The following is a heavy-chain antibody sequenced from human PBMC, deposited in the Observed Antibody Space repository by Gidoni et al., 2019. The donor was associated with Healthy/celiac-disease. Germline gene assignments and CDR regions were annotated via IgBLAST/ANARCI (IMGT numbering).Heavy chain of an antibody. Sequence: EVQLVESGGGLVKPGGSLRLSCAASGFPFSSYSMNWVRQAPGKGLEWVSSISSSSSYIYYADSVKGRFTISRDNAKNSLYLQMNSLRAEDTAVYYCARHIAVAGTSVNWFDPWGQGTLVTVSS. D-gene: IGHD6-19*01. CDR3: ARHIAVAGTSVNWFDP. CDR1: GFPFSSYS. V-gene: IGHV3-21*01. CDR2: ISSSSSYI. J-gene: IGHJ5*02.